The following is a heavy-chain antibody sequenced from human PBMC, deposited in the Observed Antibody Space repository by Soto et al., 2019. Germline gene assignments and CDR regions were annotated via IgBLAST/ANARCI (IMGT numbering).Heavy chain of an antibody. J-gene: IGHJ3*02. Sequence: GSLRLSCAASGFTFSSYAMSWVRQAPGKGLEWVSAISGSGGSTYYADSVKGRFTISRDNSKNTLYLQMNSLRAEDTAVYYFAKDGRGSGWQDDAFDIWGQGTMVTVSS. CDR2: ISGSGGST. CDR1: GFTFSSYA. D-gene: IGHD6-19*01. CDR3: AKDGRGSGWQDDAFDI. V-gene: IGHV3-23*01.